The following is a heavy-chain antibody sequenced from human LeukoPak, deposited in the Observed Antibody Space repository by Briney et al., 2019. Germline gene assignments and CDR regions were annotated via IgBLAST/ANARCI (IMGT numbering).Heavy chain of an antibody. J-gene: IGHJ4*02. CDR2: IYYSGST. D-gene: IGHD4-11*01. V-gene: IGHV4-39*01. Sequence: SETLSLTCTVSGGSISSNNYYWGWLRRPPGKGLEWLGNIYYSGSTYYNPSLKSRVSISVDTSKNQFSLRLSSVTAADTAVYYCARLGDDYSNYVIGYWGQGTLVTVSS. CDR1: GGSISSNNYY. CDR3: ARLGDDYSNYVIGY.